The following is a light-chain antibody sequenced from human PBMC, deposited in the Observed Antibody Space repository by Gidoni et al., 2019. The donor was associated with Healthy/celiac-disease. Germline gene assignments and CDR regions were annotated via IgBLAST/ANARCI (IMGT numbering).Light chain of an antibody. CDR3: QKYNSAPWT. CDR1: QGISNY. Sequence: DIQMTQSPSSLSASVGDRVTLTCRASQGISNYLAWYQQKPGKVPKLLIYAASTLQSGVPSRFSGSGSGTDFTLTISSLQPEDVANYYCQKYNSAPWTVXKGTKVEIK. V-gene: IGKV1-27*01. J-gene: IGKJ1*01. CDR2: AAS.